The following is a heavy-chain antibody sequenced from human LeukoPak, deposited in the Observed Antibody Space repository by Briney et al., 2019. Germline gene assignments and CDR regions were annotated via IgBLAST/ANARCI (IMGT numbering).Heavy chain of an antibody. J-gene: IGHJ4*02. V-gene: IGHV3-9*01. CDR3: AKDNCSGGSCYSDY. Sequence: PGRSLRLSCAASGFTFDDYAMHWVRQAPGKGLEWVSGISWNSGSIGYADSVKGRFTISRDNAKNSLYLQMNSLRAEDTALYYCAKDNCSGGSCYSDYWGQGTLVTVSS. D-gene: IGHD2-15*01. CDR1: GFTFDDYA. CDR2: ISWNSGSI.